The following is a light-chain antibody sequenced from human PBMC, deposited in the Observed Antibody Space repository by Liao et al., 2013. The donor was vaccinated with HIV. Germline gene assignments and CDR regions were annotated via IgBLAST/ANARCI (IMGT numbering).Light chain of an antibody. Sequence: SYELTQPPSVSVSPGQTASITCSGDKLGDKYTCWYQQKPGQSPVLVIYQDNNRPSGIPERFSGSNSGNTATLTISGTQAMDEADYYCQVWDINTSFVFGTGTKVTVL. CDR3: QVWDINTSFV. J-gene: IGLJ1*01. V-gene: IGLV3-1*01. CDR2: QDN. CDR1: KLGDKY.